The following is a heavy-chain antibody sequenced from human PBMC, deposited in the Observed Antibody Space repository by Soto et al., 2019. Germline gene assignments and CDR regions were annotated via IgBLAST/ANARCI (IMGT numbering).Heavy chain of an antibody. D-gene: IGHD3-10*01. CDR2: IYWDDDK. CDR1: GFSLSTSRVG. J-gene: IGHJ4*02. Sequence: QITLKESGPTLVKPTQTLTLTCTFSGFSLSTSRVGVGWIRQPPGKALEWLALIYWDDDKRYSLSLKSRLTINKDTSKNQVVLTMTNTDPVDTATYYCVHTSGSGNSACFDFWGQGTLVTVSS. CDR3: VHTSGSGNSACFDF. V-gene: IGHV2-5*02.